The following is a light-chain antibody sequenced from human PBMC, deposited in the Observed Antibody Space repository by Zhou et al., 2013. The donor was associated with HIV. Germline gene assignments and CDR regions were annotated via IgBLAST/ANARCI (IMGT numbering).Light chain of an antibody. Sequence: DIQMTQSPSSLSASVGDRVTITCQASQDISNYLNWYQQKPGKAPKLLIYEASNLETGVPSRFSGSGSGTDFTFTISSLQPEDIATYYCQHYDSLPYAFGQGTKLEIK. J-gene: IGKJ2*01. CDR2: EAS. CDR1: QDISNY. CDR3: QHYDSLPYA. V-gene: IGKV1-33*01.